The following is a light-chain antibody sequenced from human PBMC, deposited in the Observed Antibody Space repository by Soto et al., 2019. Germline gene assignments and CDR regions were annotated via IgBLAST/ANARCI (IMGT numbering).Light chain of an antibody. CDR2: AAS. V-gene: IGKV1-8*01. J-gene: IGKJ4*01. Sequence: AIRMTQSPSSLSASTGDRVTITCRASQGISSYLAWYQQKPGKAPKLLIYAASTLQSGVPSRFSGSGSGTDLTLTISCLQSEDFATYYCQQYYSYPRGLTFGGGTKVEIK. CDR3: QQYYSYPRGLT. CDR1: QGISSY.